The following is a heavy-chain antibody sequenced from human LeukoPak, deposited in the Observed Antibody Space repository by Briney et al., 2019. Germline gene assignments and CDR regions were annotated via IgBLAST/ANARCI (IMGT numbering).Heavy chain of an antibody. J-gene: IGHJ4*02. D-gene: IGHD5-18*01. CDR3: ARDRVDTAMVGVGY. V-gene: IGHV1-18*01. Sequence: ASVKVSFKGSGYTFTSYGISWVRKAPGQGLEWMGWISAYNGNTNYAQKLQGRVTMTTDTSTSTAYMELRSLRSDDTAVYYCARDRVDTAMVGVGYWGQGTLVTVSS. CDR2: ISAYNGNT. CDR1: GYTFTSYG.